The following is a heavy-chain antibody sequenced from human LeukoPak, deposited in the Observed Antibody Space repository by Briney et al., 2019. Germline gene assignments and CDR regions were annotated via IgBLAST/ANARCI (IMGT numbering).Heavy chain of an antibody. D-gene: IGHD5-18*01. CDR3: ARGNIVGYSYGYLGFFDY. CDR2: IYHSGNT. CDR1: GDSVNSGAYY. Sequence: SETLSLTCTVSGDSVNSGAYYWSWIPQPPGRGLEWIGSIYHSGNTDYSPSLKSRVTISVDTSKNQFSLTLSSVTAADTAVYYCARGNIVGYSYGYLGFFDYWGQGTLVPVSS. J-gene: IGHJ4*02. V-gene: IGHV4-61*08.